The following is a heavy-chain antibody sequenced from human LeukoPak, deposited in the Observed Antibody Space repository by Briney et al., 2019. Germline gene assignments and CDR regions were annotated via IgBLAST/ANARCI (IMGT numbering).Heavy chain of an antibody. CDR1: GFAFSNYA. CDR3: AKATVTRYYFDY. D-gene: IGHD4-17*01. J-gene: IGHJ4*02. V-gene: IGHV3-23*01. CDR2: ISGDGGST. Sequence: GGSLRLSCAASGFAFSNYAMNWVRQAPGKGLEWVAAISGDGGSTYYADSVKGRFTISRGNSKNTLYLQVNSLRAEDTAVYYCAKATVTRYYFDYWGRGTLVTVSS.